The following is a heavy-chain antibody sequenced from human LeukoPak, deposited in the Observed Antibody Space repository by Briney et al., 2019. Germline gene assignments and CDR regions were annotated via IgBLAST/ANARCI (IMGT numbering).Heavy chain of an antibody. Sequence: PSETLSLTCTVSGYSISSGYYWGWIRQPPGKGLEWIGSIYHSGSTYYNPSLKSRVTISVDTSKKQFSLKLSSVTAADTAVYYCVRVGYDLHFDYWGQGTLVTVS. D-gene: IGHD5-12*01. V-gene: IGHV4-38-2*02. CDR2: IYHSGST. CDR1: GYSISSGYY. J-gene: IGHJ4*02. CDR3: VRVGYDLHFDY.